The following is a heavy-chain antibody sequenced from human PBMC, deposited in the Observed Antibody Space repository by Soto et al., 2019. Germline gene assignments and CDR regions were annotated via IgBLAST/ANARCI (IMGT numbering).Heavy chain of an antibody. CDR2: ISWNSGSI. Sequence: EVQLVESGGGLVQPGRSLRLSCAASGFTFDDYAMHWVRQAPGKGLEWVSGISWNSGSIGYADSVKGRFTISRDNAKNSLYLHMNSLRAEDTALYYCAKGPTTVIVVGYFDLWGRGTLVTVSS. D-gene: IGHD4-17*01. J-gene: IGHJ2*01. CDR1: GFTFDDYA. CDR3: AKGPTTVIVVGYFDL. V-gene: IGHV3-9*01.